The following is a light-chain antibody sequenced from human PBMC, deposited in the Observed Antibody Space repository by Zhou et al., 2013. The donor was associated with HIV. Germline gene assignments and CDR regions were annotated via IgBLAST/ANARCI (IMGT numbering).Light chain of an antibody. CDR3: QQYNSYPFT. CDR2: GAS. J-gene: IGKJ3*01. CDR1: QSISSQ. Sequence: AIRVTQSPSSLSASTGDRINITCRAGQSISSQLAWYQQKPGKAPNLLIYGASTLQSGVPSKFSGSGSGTDFTLTISSLQPEDFATYYCQQYNSYPFTFGPGTQSGYQT. V-gene: IGKV1-8*01.